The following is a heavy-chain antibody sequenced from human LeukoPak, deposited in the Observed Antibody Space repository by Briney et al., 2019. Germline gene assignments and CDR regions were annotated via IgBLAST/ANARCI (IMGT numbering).Heavy chain of an antibody. Sequence: GGSLRLSCAASGFTFSSYAMSWVRQAPGKGLEWVSAISGSGGSTYYADSVKGRFTISRDNSKNTLYLQMNSLRAEDTAVYYCAKKGIAARQPRIQHWGQGTLVTVSS. CDR1: GFTFSSYA. CDR2: ISGSGGST. J-gene: IGHJ1*01. V-gene: IGHV3-23*01. D-gene: IGHD6-6*01. CDR3: AKKGIAARQPRIQH.